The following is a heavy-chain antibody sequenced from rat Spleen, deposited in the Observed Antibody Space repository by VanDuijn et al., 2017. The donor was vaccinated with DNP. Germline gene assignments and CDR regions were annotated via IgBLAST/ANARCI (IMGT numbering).Heavy chain of an antibody. CDR1: GFIFSDYN. J-gene: IGHJ4*01. V-gene: IGHV5-7*01. Sequence: EVQLVESGGGLVQPGRSLKLSCAASGFIFSDYNMAWVRQAPKKGLEWVATIIHDGVHAYYRGSVKGRFTISRDNAKNSLYLQMDSLRSEDTATYYCTSPVPSGHYVMDAWGQGTSVTVSS. CDR3: TSPVPSGHYVMDA. D-gene: IGHD4-3*01. CDR2: IIHDGVHA.